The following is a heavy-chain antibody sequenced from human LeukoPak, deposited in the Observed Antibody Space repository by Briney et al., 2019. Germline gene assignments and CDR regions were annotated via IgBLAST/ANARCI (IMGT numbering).Heavy chain of an antibody. Sequence: SVKVSCKASGGTFSSYAISWVRQAPGQGLEWMGRIIPMFGIANYAQKFQGRVTITADKSTSTAYMELSSLRSEDTAVHYCARSEDIVVVPAAGLRAWFDPWGQGTLVTVSS. D-gene: IGHD2-2*01. V-gene: IGHV1-69*04. CDR2: IIPMFGIA. CDR1: GGTFSSYA. J-gene: IGHJ5*02. CDR3: ARSEDIVVVPAAGLRAWFDP.